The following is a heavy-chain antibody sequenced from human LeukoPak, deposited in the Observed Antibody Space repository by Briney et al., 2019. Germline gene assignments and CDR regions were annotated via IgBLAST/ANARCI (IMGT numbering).Heavy chain of an antibody. Sequence: SETLSLTCTVSGGSISSGDYYWSWIRQPPGKGLEWIGYIYSTGNTYYNPSLKSRVIISVDTSKNQFSLELNSVTAADTAVYYCARDSYSYGYGGFDYWGQGILVTVSS. J-gene: IGHJ4*02. CDR3: ARDSYSYGYGGFDY. V-gene: IGHV4-30-4*01. CDR2: IYSTGNT. D-gene: IGHD5-18*01. CDR1: GGSISSGDYY.